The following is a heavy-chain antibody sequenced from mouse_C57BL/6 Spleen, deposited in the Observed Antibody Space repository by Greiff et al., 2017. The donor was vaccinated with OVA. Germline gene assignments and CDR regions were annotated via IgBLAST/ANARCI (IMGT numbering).Heavy chain of an antibody. D-gene: IGHD3-2*02. CDR3: ARDGGGSSGAWFAY. V-gene: IGHV5-4*01. CDR2: ISDGGSYT. J-gene: IGHJ3*01. Sequence: DVMLVESGGGLVKPGGSLKLSCAASGFTFSSYAMSWVRQTPEKRLEWVATISDGGSYTYYPDNVKGRFTISRDNAKNNLYLQMSHLKSEDTAMYYCARDGGGSSGAWFAYWGQGTLVTASA. CDR1: GFTFSSYA.